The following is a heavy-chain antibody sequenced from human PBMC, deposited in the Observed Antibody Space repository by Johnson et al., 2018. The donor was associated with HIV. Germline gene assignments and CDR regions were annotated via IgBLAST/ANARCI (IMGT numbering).Heavy chain of an antibody. V-gene: IGHV3-53*01. J-gene: IGHJ3*02. CDR1: GFTVSGNY. CDR3: AMVGASQDAFDI. Sequence: VQLVESGGGLVQPGGSLRLSCAASGFTVSGNYMSWVRQAPGKGLEWVSIIHSGGSTYYADSVKGRFTISRDTSKNTLHLQMNSLRAEDTAVYFCAMVGASQDAFDIWGQGTMVTVSS. CDR2: IHSGGST. D-gene: IGHD1-26*01.